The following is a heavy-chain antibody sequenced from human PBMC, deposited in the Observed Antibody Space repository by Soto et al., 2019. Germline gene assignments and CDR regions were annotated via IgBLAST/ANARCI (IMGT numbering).Heavy chain of an antibody. CDR1: GGTFSSYA. D-gene: IGHD2-21*02. Sequence: QVQLVQSGAEVKKPGSSVKVSCKASGGTFSSYAISWVRQAPGQGLEWMGGIIPIFGTANYAQKFQGRVTITADESXXTXYXXLSSLRSEDTAVYYCARDRGHIVVVPAQHLNWFDPWGQGTLVTVSS. CDR2: IIPIFGTA. J-gene: IGHJ5*02. V-gene: IGHV1-69*12. CDR3: ARDRGHIVVVPAQHLNWFDP.